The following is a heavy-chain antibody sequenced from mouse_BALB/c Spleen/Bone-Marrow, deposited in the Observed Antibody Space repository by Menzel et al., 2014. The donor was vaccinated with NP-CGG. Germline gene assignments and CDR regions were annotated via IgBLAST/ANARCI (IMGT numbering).Heavy chain of an antibody. J-gene: IGHJ4*01. Sequence: DVMLVESGGGLVQPGGSLRLSCAPSGFTFTDYYMSWVRQPPGKALEWLGFIRNKANGYTTEYSASVKGRFTISRDNSQSILYLQMNTLRAEDSATYYCARDDYYAMDYWGQGALVTVSS. CDR3: ARDDYYAMDY. V-gene: IGHV7-3*02. CDR2: IRNKANGYTT. CDR1: GFTFTDYY.